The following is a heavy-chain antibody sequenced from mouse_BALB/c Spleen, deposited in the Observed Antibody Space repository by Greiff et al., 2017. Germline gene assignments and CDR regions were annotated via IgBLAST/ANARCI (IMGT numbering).Heavy chain of an antibody. CDR2: ISSGSSTI. CDR3: ARSTYYYGSSYAMDY. D-gene: IGHD1-1*01. J-gene: IGHJ4*01. V-gene: IGHV5-17*02. Sequence: EVKLVESGGGLVQPGGSRKLSCAASGFTFSSFGMHWVRQAPEKGLEWVAYISSGSSTIYYADTVKGRFTISRDNPKNTLFLQMTSLRSEDTAMYYCARSTYYYGSSYAMDYWGQGTSVTVSS. CDR1: GFTFSSFG.